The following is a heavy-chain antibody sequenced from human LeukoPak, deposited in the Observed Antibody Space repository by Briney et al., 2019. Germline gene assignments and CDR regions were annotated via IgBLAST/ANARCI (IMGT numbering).Heavy chain of an antibody. CDR2: IYYSGST. CDR3: ARVLVGGPCWFDP. Sequence: PSETLSLTCTVSGGSISSGDYYWSWIRQPPGKGLEWIGYIYYSGSTYYNPSLKSRVTISVDTSKNQFSLKLSSVTAADTAVYYCARVLVGGPCWFDPWGQGTLVTVSS. V-gene: IGHV4-30-4*01. D-gene: IGHD2-8*02. CDR1: GGSISSGDYY. J-gene: IGHJ5*02.